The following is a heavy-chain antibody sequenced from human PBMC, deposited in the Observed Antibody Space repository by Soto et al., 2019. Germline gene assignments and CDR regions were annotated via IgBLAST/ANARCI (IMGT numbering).Heavy chain of an antibody. D-gene: IGHD3-22*01. CDR1: GGTFSSYA. CDR2: IIPIFGTA. V-gene: IGHV1-69*12. J-gene: IGHJ5*02. Sequence: QVQLVQSGAEVKKPGSSVKVSCKASGGTFSSYAITWVRQAPGQGLEWMGGIIPIFGTANYAQKFQGRVTITADESTSTAYMELSSMRSEATALYYCARDRGHSSGYYPYWFDPWGQGTLVTVSS. CDR3: ARDRGHSSGYYPYWFDP.